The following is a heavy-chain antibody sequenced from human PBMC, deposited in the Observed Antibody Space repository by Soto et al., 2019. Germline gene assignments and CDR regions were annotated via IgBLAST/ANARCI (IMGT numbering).Heavy chain of an antibody. CDR2: ITSNGAAT. D-gene: IGHD2-2*01. CDR3: AKELRYCSSPSCHAGDYYGMDV. J-gene: IGHJ6*02. V-gene: IGHV3-23*01. Sequence: GGSLRLSCAPSGFTFSGYAMSWVRQAPGKGLEWVSAITSNGAATNYADSVKGGFTISRDNSRNTLYLQMNSLRAEDTAVYYCAKELRYCSSPSCHAGDYYGMDVWGQGTTVTVSS. CDR1: GFTFSGYA.